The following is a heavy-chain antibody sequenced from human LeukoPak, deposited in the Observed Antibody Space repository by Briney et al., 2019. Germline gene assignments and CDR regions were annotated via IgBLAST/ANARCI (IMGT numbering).Heavy chain of an antibody. Sequence: GGSLRLSCAASGFTFNNYAMSWVRQAPGKGLEWVSGISGSGGSTYYADSVKGRFTMSRVNSKNTLDLQLNSLTAEDTAVYYCAKDSVPYYYGSGSYPDYWGQGTLVTVSS. J-gene: IGHJ4*02. CDR1: GFTFNNYA. V-gene: IGHV3-23*01. CDR3: AKDSVPYYYGSGSYPDY. CDR2: ISGSGGST. D-gene: IGHD3-10*01.